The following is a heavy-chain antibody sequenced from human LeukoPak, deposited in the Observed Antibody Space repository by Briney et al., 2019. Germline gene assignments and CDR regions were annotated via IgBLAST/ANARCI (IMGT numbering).Heavy chain of an antibody. Sequence: PGGSLRLSCAASGFTFSSYDVLWVRQAPGKGLEWVADISYGGSNKYYADSVKGRFTISRDNSKNTLYLQMKSMRAEDAAVYYCSRGLVYSGSYLVSDWGQGTLVTVSS. V-gene: IGHV3-30*04. D-gene: IGHD3-10*01. CDR1: GFTFSSYD. J-gene: IGHJ4*02. CDR3: SRGLVYSGSYLVSD. CDR2: ISYGGSNK.